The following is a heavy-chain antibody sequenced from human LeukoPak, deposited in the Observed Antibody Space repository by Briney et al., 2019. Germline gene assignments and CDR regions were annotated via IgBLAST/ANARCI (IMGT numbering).Heavy chain of an antibody. J-gene: IGHJ5*02. V-gene: IGHV1-3*01. D-gene: IGHD3-10*01. Sequence: GASVKVSCKASGYTFTSYAMHWVRQAPGRRLEWMGWINAGNGNTKYSQKFQGRVTITRDTSASTAYMELSSLRSEDTAVYYCARDRGRILSFDPWGQGTLVTVSS. CDR3: ARDRGRILSFDP. CDR1: GYTFTSYA. CDR2: INAGNGNT.